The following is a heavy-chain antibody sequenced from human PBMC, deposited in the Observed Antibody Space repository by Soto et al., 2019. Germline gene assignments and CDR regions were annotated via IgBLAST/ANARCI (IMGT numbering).Heavy chain of an antibody. V-gene: IGHV1-3*01. Sequence: ASVKVSCKASGYTFTSYAMHWVRQAPGQRLEWMGWINAGNGNTKYSQKFQGRVTITRDTSASTAYMEQSSLRSEDTAVYYCAGDSSSWYRANWFDPWGQGTLVTVSS. CDR1: GYTFTSYA. CDR3: AGDSSSWYRANWFDP. J-gene: IGHJ5*02. D-gene: IGHD6-13*01. CDR2: INAGNGNT.